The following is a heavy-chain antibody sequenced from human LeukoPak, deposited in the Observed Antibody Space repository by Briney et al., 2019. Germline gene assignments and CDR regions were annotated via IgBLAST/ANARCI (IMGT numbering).Heavy chain of an antibody. CDR1: GGSFSGYS. J-gene: IGHJ6*03. V-gene: IGHV4-34*01. D-gene: IGHD6-13*01. CDR3: ARGLGSSSPKRHRYMDV. Sequence: SETLSLTCAVYGGSFSGYSWSWIRQPPGKGLEWIGEINHSGSTNYNPSLKSRVTISVDTSKNQFSLKLSSVTAADTAVYYCARGLGSSSPKRHRYMDVCGKGTTVTVSS. CDR2: INHSGST.